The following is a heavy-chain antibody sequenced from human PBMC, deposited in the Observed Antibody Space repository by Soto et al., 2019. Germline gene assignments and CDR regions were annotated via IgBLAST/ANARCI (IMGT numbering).Heavy chain of an antibody. CDR2: ISSSSNYI. J-gene: IGHJ6*02. V-gene: IGHV3-21*01. CDR1: GFTFSSYD. CDR3: ARDSSSSYNYYYGMDV. D-gene: IGHD6-6*01. Sequence: EVQLVESGGGLVKPGGSLRLSCAASGFTFSSYDMNWVRQAPGKGLEWVSSISSSSNYIYYADSVKGRFTISRDNAKNSVYLQMNGLRAEDTAVYYCARDSSSSYNYYYGMDVWGQGTTVTVSS.